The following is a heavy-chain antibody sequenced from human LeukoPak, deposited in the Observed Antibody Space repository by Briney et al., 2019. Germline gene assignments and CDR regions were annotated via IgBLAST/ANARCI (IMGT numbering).Heavy chain of an antibody. D-gene: IGHD1-1*01. CDR3: ARRYNWNDRWD. Sequence: SETLSLTCTVSGGSISSTNYYWGWIRQPPGKGLEWIGSIYHSGSTYYNPSLKSRLTISLDTSKNQFSLRLSSVTAADTAFYYCARRYNWNDRWDWGQGTLVTVSP. CDR1: GGSISSTNYY. CDR2: IYHSGST. V-gene: IGHV4-39*07. J-gene: IGHJ4*02.